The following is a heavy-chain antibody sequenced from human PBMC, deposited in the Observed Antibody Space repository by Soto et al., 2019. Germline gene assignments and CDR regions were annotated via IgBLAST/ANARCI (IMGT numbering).Heavy chain of an antibody. V-gene: IGHV3-30-3*01. Sequence: GGSLRLSCAASGFTFSSYAMHWVRQAPGKGLEWVAVISYDGSNKYYADSVKGRFTISRDNSKNTLYLQMNSLRAEDTAVYYCARGVDTAMVTLYYGMDVWGQGTTVTVS. CDR3: ARGVDTAMVTLYYGMDV. J-gene: IGHJ6*02. CDR2: ISYDGSNK. CDR1: GFTFSSYA. D-gene: IGHD5-18*01.